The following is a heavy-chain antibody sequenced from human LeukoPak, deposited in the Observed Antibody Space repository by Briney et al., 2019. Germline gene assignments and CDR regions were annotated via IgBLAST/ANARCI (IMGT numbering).Heavy chain of an antibody. CDR1: GGSISSGGYS. V-gene: IGHV4-30-2*01. J-gene: IGHJ4*02. Sequence: SETLSLTCAVSGGSISSGGYSWSWIRQPPGKGLEWIGYIYHSGSTYYNPSLKSRVTISVDRSKNQFSLKLSSVTAADTAVYYCARGRYGSGTFDYWGQGTLVTVSS. CDR3: ARGRYGSGTFDY. CDR2: IYHSGST. D-gene: IGHD3-10*01.